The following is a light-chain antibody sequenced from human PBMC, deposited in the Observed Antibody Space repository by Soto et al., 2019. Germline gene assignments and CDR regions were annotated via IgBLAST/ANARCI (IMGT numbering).Light chain of an antibody. V-gene: IGKV1-39*01. CDR2: AAS. Sequence: DIQMTQSPSSLSASVGDRVTITCRASQSISSYLNWYQQKPGKAPKLLIYAASSLQSGVPSRFSGSGSVTDFTLTISSLQPEDFATYYCQQSYRTPLTGGPGTKVDIK. J-gene: IGKJ3*01. CDR1: QSISSY. CDR3: QQSYRTPLT.